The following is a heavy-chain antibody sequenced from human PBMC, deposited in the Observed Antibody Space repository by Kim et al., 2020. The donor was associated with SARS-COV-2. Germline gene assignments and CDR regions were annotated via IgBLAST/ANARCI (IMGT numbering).Heavy chain of an antibody. CDR3: ARKKDDWWGGDDYYYYGIDV. Sequence: GGSLRLSCAASGFTFSSYWMSWVRQAPGKGLEWVSNIKQDGSEKYYVDSVKGRCTISRDNAKNSLYLQMNSLRAEDTAVYYCARKKDDWWGGDDYYYYGIDVWGQGTTVTVSS. D-gene: IGHD2-21*02. V-gene: IGHV3-7*01. CDR2: IKQDGSEK. J-gene: IGHJ6*02. CDR1: GFTFSSYW.